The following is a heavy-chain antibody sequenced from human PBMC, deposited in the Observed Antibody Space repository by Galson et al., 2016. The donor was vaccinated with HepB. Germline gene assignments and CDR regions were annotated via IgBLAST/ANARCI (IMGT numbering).Heavy chain of an antibody. V-gene: IGHV4-39*01. CDR2: IYSSDDT. J-gene: IGHJ6*03. CDR3: ATGIVVAGKYYYYYRDV. CDR1: GGSISSDYY. D-gene: IGHD6-19*01. Sequence: SETLSLTCIVSGGSISSDYYWGWIRQPPGRGLEWIGSIYSSDDTYYNPSLKSRVTISVDTSKNQFSLRLNSVTAADTGVYYCATGIVVAGKYYYYYRDVWGKGTTVTVSS.